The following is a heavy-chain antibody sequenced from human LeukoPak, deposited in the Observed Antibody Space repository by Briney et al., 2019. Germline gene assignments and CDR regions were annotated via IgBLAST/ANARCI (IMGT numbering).Heavy chain of an antibody. CDR3: ARLKGHCFDY. CDR1: GGSISSYY. J-gene: IGHJ4*02. Sequence: SETLSLTCTVSGGSISSYYWSWIRQPPGKGLEWIGYIYYSGSTYYNPSLKSRVTISVDTSENQFSLKLSSVTAADTAVYYCARLKGHCFDYWGQGTLVTVSS. V-gene: IGHV4-59*08. CDR2: IYYSGST.